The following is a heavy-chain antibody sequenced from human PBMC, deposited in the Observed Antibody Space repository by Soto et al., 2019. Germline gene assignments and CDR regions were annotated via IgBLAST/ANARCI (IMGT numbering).Heavy chain of an antibody. CDR3: ASGGDYYYYGMDV. CDR1: GGTFSSYT. J-gene: IGHJ6*02. V-gene: IGHV1-69*02. CDR2: IIPILGIA. D-gene: IGHD3-10*01. Sequence: QVQLVQSGAEVKKPGSSVKVSCKASGGTFSSYTISWVRQAPGQGLEWMGRIIPILGIANYAQKFQGRVTITADKSTSTAYMELSSLRSEDAAVYYCASGGDYYYYGMDVGGQGTTVTVSS.